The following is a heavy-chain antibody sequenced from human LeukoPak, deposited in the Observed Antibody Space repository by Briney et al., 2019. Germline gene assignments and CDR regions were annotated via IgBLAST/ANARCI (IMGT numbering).Heavy chain of an antibody. J-gene: IGHJ4*02. CDR2: ISYDGSNT. D-gene: IGHD6-13*01. Sequence: KAGRSLRLSCAASGFSFSRYAMHGLRQAPDKGLEWVAIISYDGSNTKYTDSVKGRFTISRDNSKNTLYLQMNSLRGEDSAVYYCATDLNGQHQLVRFAYWGQGTLVTVSS. CDR1: GFSFSRYA. CDR3: ATDLNGQHQLVRFAY. V-gene: IGHV3-30*04.